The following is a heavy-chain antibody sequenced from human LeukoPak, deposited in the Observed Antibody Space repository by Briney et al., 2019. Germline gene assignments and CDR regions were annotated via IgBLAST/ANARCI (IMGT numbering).Heavy chain of an antibody. V-gene: IGHV1-2*02. CDR1: GYTFTDYY. J-gene: IGHJ4*02. D-gene: IGHD6-19*01. CDR2: INLNSGGT. CDR3: ARKIVAGRKFDY. Sequence: GASVRVSCKASGYTFTDYYMHWVRQAPGQGLEWMGWINLNSGGTNFAQRFQGRVTMTRDTSISTAYMDLSRLISDDTAVYYCARKIVAGRKFDYWGQGTLVTVSS.